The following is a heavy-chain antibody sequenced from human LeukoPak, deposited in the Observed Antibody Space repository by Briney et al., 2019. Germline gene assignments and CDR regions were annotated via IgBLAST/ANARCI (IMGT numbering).Heavy chain of an antibody. CDR1: GFTFSSYA. D-gene: IGHD2-2*01. V-gene: IGHV3-23*01. Sequence: PGGSLRLSCAASGFTFSSYAMSWVRQAPGKGLEWVSAISGSGGSTYYADSVKGRFTISRDNSKNSLYLQMNSLRAEDTAVYYCARVIRTVVVPAVSSPYYYYGMDVWGQGTTVTVSS. CDR3: ARVIRTVVVPAVSSPYYYYGMDV. J-gene: IGHJ6*02. CDR2: ISGSGGST.